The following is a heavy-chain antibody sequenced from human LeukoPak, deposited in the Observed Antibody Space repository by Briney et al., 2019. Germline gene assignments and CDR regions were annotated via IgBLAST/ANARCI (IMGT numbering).Heavy chain of an antibody. J-gene: IGHJ6*03. Sequence: PSETLSLTCAVYGGSFSGYYWSWIRQPPGKGLEWIGEINHSGSTNYNPSLKSRVTMSVDTSKNQFSLKLSSVTAADTAVYYCARGTGNWKGLHRYMDVWGKGTTVTVSS. CDR3: ARGTGNWKGLHRYMDV. D-gene: IGHD1-20*01. CDR2: INHSGST. V-gene: IGHV4-34*01. CDR1: GGSFSGYY.